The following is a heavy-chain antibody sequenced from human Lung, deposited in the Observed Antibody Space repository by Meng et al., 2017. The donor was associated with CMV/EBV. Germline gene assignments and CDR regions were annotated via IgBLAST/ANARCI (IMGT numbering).Heavy chain of an antibody. D-gene: IGHD3-9*01. CDR1: TFSSYA. J-gene: IGHJ4*02. Sequence: TFSSYAISWVRQAPGQGLEWMGGIIPILGIANYARKFQGRVTITADKSTSTAYMELSSLRSEDTAVYYCARGAHYDILTGYYTLFDYWGQGTLVTVSS. CDR3: ARGAHYDILTGYYTLFDY. V-gene: IGHV1-69*10. CDR2: IIPILGIA.